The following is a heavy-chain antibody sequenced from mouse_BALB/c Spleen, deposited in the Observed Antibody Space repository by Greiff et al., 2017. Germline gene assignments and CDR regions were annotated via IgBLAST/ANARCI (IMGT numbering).Heavy chain of an antibody. CDR3: GRAYYGNYGALMDY. Sequence: QVQLQQSGPQLVRPGASVKISCKASGYSFTSYWMHWVKQRPGQGLEWIGMIDPSDSETRLNQKFKDKATLTVDKSSSTAYMQLSSPTSEDSAVYYGGRAYYGNYGALMDYWGKGTSVTVSS. CDR2: IDPSDSET. V-gene: IGHV1S127*01. J-gene: IGHJ4*01. CDR1: GYSFTSYW. D-gene: IGHD2-10*01.